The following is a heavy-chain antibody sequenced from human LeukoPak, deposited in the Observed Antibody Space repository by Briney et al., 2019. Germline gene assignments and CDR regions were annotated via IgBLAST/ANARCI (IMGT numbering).Heavy chain of an antibody. J-gene: IGHJ4*02. D-gene: IGHD6-19*01. CDR2: IIPIFGTA. V-gene: IGHV1-69*05. CDR3: ARDREFPAVDGALDY. CDR1: GGTFSSYA. Sequence: GASVKVSCKASGGTFSSYAISWVRQAPGQGLEWMGGIIPIFGTANYAQKFQGRVTITTDESTSTAYMELSSLRSEDTAVYYCARDREFPAVDGALDYWGQGTLVTVSS.